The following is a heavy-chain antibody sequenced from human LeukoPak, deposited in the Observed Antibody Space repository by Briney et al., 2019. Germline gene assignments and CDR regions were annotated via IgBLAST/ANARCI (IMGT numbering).Heavy chain of an antibody. CDR3: ARDLGRYSYGLGWFDP. D-gene: IGHD5-18*01. CDR1: GYTFTGYY. J-gene: IGHJ5*02. V-gene: IGHV1-2*05. Sequence: ASVKVSCKASGYTFTGYYMHWVRQAPGQGLEWMGRINPNSGGTNYAQKFQGRVTMTRDTSISTAYMELSRLRSDDTDVYYCARDLGRYSYGLGWFDPWGQGTLVTVSS. CDR2: INPNSGGT.